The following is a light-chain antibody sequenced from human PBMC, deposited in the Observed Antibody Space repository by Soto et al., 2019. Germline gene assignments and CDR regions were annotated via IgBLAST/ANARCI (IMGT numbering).Light chain of an antibody. Sequence: ILMTQYAATLSVSPGERGTLSCRSSQRVNNNLAWYQQKPGQAPRLLIYDASTRATGIPARFSGSGSGTEFPRTISGLQSEDYAVYYCQQYIKLTPWTFGQGTEVEIK. CDR1: QRVNNN. V-gene: IGKV3-15*01. CDR2: DAS. J-gene: IGKJ1*01. CDR3: QQYIKLTPWT.